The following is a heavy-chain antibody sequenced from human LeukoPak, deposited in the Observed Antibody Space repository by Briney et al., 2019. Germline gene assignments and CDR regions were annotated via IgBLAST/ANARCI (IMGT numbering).Heavy chain of an antibody. V-gene: IGHV3-30*02. Sequence: GGSLRLSCAASGFTFSNYAVSWVRQAPGKGLEWVAFIRNVGNDKYYADSVKGRFFISRDNSKNTLSLQMNSLRADDTAVYYCARGYSSSWYLDWGQGTLVTVSS. J-gene: IGHJ4*02. CDR1: GFTFSNYA. CDR2: IRNVGNDK. CDR3: ARGYSSSWYLD. D-gene: IGHD6-13*01.